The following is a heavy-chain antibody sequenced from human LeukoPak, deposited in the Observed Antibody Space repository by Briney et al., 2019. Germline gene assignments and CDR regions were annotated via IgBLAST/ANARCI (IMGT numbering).Heavy chain of an antibody. V-gene: IGHV4-61*02. J-gene: IGHJ5*02. CDR3: ARDHCSSTSCYDWFDP. D-gene: IGHD2-2*01. CDR2: IYTSGST. CDR1: GGSISSGSYY. Sequence: SQTLSLTCTVSGGSISSGSYYWSWIRQPAGKGLEWIGRIYTSGSTNYNPSLKSRVTIPVDTSKNQFSLKLSSVTAADTAVYYCARDHCSSTSCYDWFDPWGQGTLVTVSS.